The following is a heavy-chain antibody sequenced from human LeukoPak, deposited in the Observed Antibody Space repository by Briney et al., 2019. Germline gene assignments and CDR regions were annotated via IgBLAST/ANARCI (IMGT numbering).Heavy chain of an antibody. Sequence: ASVKVSCKASGYTFTSYGISWVRQAPGQGLEWMGWISAYNGNTNYAQKLQGRVTMTRDTSISTAYMELSRLRSDDAAVYYCARRFYYAMDVWGQGTTVTVSS. J-gene: IGHJ6*02. CDR1: GYTFTSYG. V-gene: IGHV1-18*04. CDR3: ARRFYYAMDV. CDR2: ISAYNGNT. D-gene: IGHD3-16*01.